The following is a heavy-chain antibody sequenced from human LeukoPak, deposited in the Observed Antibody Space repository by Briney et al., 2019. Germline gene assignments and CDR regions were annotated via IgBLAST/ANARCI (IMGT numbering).Heavy chain of an antibody. Sequence: GGSLRLSCAVSGFNVSDHYIDWVRQAPGKGLEWVGRTRNKANSYTTEYAASVKGRFSISRDDSKNSVSLQMNSLKTEDTAVYYCARDLDYYSPGSYYTLWGQGTLVTVSS. CDR2: TRNKANSYTT. J-gene: IGHJ4*02. CDR3: ARDLDYYSPGSYYTL. D-gene: IGHD3-10*01. V-gene: IGHV3-72*01. CDR1: GFNVSDHY.